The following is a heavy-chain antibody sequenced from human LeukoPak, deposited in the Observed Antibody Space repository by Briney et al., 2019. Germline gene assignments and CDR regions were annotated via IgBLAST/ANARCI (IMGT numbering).Heavy chain of an antibody. CDR1: GFTFSAYG. V-gene: IGHV3-23*01. D-gene: IGHD6-19*01. J-gene: IGHJ4*02. Sequence: GRTLRLSCAASGFTFSAYGMTWVRQAPGKGLEWVSHISDRGDNTYYADPVQGRFTISRDNSKNTLYLQMNCLRAEDTAIYYCAKTSGWYYFDYWGQGTLVTVSS. CDR2: ISDRGDNT. CDR3: AKTSGWYYFDY.